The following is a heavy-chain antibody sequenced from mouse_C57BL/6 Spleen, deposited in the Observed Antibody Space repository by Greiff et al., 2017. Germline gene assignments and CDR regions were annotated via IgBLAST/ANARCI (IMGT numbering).Heavy chain of an antibody. CDR3: ASNYYGSSYGYFDV. V-gene: IGHV3-1*01. Sequence: EVHLVESGPGMVKPSQSLSLTCTVTGYSITSGYDWHWIRHFPGNKLEWMGYISYSGSTNYNPSLKSRISITHDTSKNHFFLKLNSVTTEDTATYYCASNYYGSSYGYFDVWGTGTTVTVSS. D-gene: IGHD1-1*01. CDR1: GYSITSGYD. J-gene: IGHJ1*03. CDR2: ISYSGST.